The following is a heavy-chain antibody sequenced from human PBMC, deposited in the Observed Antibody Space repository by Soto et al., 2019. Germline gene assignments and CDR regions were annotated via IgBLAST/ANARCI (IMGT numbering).Heavy chain of an antibody. D-gene: IGHD3-22*01. CDR2: ISYDGSNK. V-gene: IGHV3-30*18. CDR3: ANIPHPYYYDSSGYYQNDY. Sequence: GGSLRLSCAASGFTFSSYGMHWVRQAPGKGLEWVAVISYDGSNKYYADSVKGRFTISRDNSKNTLYLQMNSLRAEDTAVYYCANIPHPYYYDSSGYYQNDYWGQGTLVTVSS. CDR1: GFTFSSYG. J-gene: IGHJ4*02.